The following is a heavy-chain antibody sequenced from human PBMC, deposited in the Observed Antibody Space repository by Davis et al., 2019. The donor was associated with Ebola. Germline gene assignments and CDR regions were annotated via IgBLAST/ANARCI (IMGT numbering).Heavy chain of an antibody. CDR2: ISYDGSNK. J-gene: IGHJ6*04. V-gene: IGHV3-30*18. CDR1: GFTCSNYA. Sequence: PGGSLRLSCAASGFTCSNYAMHWVRQAPGKGLEWVAVISYDGSNKYYGDSVKGRFTISRDNSKNTLNLQMNSLRAEDTAVYYCAKDLGGGYDHSYYKYYGMDVWGKGTTVTVSS. CDR3: AKDLGGGYDHSYYKYYGMDV. D-gene: IGHD5-12*01.